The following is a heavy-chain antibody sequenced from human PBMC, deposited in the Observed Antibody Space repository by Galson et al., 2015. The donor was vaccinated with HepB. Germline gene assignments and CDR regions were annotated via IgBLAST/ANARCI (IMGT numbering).Heavy chain of an antibody. D-gene: IGHD6-13*01. CDR1: GFTFSSYW. CDR2: IKQDGSEK. Sequence: SLRLPCAASGFTFSSYWMSWVRQAPGKGLEWVANIKQDGSEKYYVDSVKGRFTISRDNAKNSLYLQMNSLRAEDTAVYYCARVAAAAGRYYYYGMDVWGQGTTVTVSS. J-gene: IGHJ6*02. V-gene: IGHV3-7*03. CDR3: ARVAAAAGRYYYYGMDV.